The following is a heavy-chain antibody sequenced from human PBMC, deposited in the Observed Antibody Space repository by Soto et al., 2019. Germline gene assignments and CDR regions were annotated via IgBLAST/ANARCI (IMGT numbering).Heavy chain of an antibody. CDR3: ARDTGYSSDAFDI. V-gene: IGHV6-1*01. Sequence: SQTLSRTCAISGDSISSNSGGWNWIRQSPSRGLEWLGRTYYRSKWYNDYAVSVKSRITINPDTSKNQFSLQLNSVTPEDTAVYYCARDTGYSSDAFDIWGQGTMVTVSS. D-gene: IGHD3-9*01. CDR2: TYYRSKWYN. J-gene: IGHJ3*02. CDR1: GDSISSNSGG.